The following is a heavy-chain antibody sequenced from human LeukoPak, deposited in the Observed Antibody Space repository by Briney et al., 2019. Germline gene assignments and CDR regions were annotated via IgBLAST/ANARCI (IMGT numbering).Heavy chain of an antibody. Sequence: ASVKVSCKVSGYTLTELSMHWVRQAPGKGLEWMGGFDPEDGETIYAQKFQGRVTMTEDTSTDTAYMELGSLRSEDTAVYYCATARFWSGYFDYWGQGTLVTVSS. V-gene: IGHV1-24*01. D-gene: IGHD3-3*01. CDR2: FDPEDGET. CDR3: ATARFWSGYFDY. J-gene: IGHJ4*02. CDR1: GYTLTELS.